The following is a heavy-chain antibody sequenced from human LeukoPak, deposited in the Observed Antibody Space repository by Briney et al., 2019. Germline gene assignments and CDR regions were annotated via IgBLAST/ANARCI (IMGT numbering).Heavy chain of an antibody. D-gene: IGHD4-17*01. CDR3: ARLPTVTPEVAFDI. J-gene: IGHJ3*02. CDR2: IYYSGST. V-gene: IGHV4-61*01. CDR1: GGSISSSSYY. Sequence: SETLSLTCTVSGGSISSSSYYWSWIRQPPGKGLEWIGYIYYSGSTNYNPSLKSRVTISVDTSKNQFSLKLSSVTAADTAVYYCARLPTVTPEVAFDIWGQGTMVTVSS.